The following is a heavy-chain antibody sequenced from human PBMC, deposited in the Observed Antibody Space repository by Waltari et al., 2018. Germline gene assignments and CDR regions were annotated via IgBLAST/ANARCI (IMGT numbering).Heavy chain of an antibody. J-gene: IGHJ4*02. V-gene: IGHV3-15*07. D-gene: IGHD4-17*01. Sequence: EVQLVESGGGFVKPGGSLSLSRAASGFTFTNPWMNWVRQAPGRGLEWVGRIKTRTDGETTDYAAPVKDRFTISRDDSKNTVYLQMTGLKTEDTAVYYCATGTMTLVTPFYWGQGTLVTVSS. CDR1: GFTFTNPW. CDR2: IKTRTDGETT. CDR3: ATGTMTLVTPFY.